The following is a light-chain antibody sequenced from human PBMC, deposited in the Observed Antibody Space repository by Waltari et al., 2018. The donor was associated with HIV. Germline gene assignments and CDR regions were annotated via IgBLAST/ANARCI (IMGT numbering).Light chain of an antibody. CDR1: SIDIGCHDY. J-gene: IGLJ2*01. CDR2: DVS. Sequence: QSARTQPASVSVSPGQSLTISCTGTSIDIGCHDYCSWYQQHPGQAPKLMIYDVSNRTSEVSNRFSGYMSGNTASLTNSGLKAEEEADYYCSSYTRSSTVVFGGGTKLSVI. V-gene: IGLV2-14*03. CDR3: SSYTRSSTVV.